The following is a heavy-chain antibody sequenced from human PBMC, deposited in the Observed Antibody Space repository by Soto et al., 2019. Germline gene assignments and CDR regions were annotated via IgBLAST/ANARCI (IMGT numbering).Heavy chain of an antibody. Sequence: GGSLRLSCAASGFTFGSYAMSWVRQAPGKGLEWVSAISGSGGSTYYADSVKGRFTISRDNSKNTLYLQMNSLRAEGTAVYYCAKDRLGTSGYYFDYWGQGTLVTVSS. J-gene: IGHJ4*02. V-gene: IGHV3-23*01. CDR2: ISGSGGST. CDR3: AKDRLGTSGYYFDY. CDR1: GFTFGSYA. D-gene: IGHD3-10*01.